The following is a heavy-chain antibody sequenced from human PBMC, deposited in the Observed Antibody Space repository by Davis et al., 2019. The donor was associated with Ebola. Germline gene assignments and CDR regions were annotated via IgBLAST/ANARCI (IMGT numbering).Heavy chain of an antibody. V-gene: IGHV3-23*01. D-gene: IGHD3-9*01. Sequence: PGGSLRLSCEASGFTFGRFAMNWVRQAPGKGPEWVSAIGASGSSTYYADSVRGRFTISRDNTKNMVYLQMNRLRADDTAVYYCANTKNYDLLDYFDYWGQGTQVTVSS. J-gene: IGHJ4*02. CDR3: ANTKNYDLLDYFDY. CDR2: IGASGSST. CDR1: GFTFGRFA.